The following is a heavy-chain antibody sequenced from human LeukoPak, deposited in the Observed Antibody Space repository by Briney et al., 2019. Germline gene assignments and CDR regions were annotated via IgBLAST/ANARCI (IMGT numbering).Heavy chain of an antibody. J-gene: IGHJ4*02. CDR2: IYYSGST. CDR1: GDSISTYY. Sequence: SSETLSLTCIVSGDSISTYYWSWIRQPPGKGLEWIGYIYYSGSTNYNPSLKSRVTISVDTSKNQFSLRLSSVTAADTAVYYCARETPPGGYGDYPDPDYWGQGTLVTVSS. CDR3: ARETPPGGYGDYPDPDY. V-gene: IGHV4-59*12. D-gene: IGHD4-17*01.